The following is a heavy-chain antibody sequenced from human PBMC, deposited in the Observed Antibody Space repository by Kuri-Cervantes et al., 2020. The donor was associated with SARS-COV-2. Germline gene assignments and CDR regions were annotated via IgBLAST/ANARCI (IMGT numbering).Heavy chain of an antibody. CDR1: GGTFSSYA. J-gene: IGHJ6*03. Sequence: SVKVSCKASGGTFSSYAISWVRQAPGQGLECMGGIIPIFGTANYAQKFQGRVTITTDESTSTAYMELSSLRSEDTAVYYCARVLEWLLSPMDVWGKGTTVTVSS. CDR3: ARVLEWLLSPMDV. CDR2: IIPIFGTA. D-gene: IGHD3-3*01. V-gene: IGHV1-69*05.